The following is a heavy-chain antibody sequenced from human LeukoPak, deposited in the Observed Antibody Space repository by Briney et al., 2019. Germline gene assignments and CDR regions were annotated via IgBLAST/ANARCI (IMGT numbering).Heavy chain of an antibody. CDR1: GGTFSSYA. D-gene: IGHD2-21*02. J-gene: IGHJ4*02. Sequence: SVKVSCKASGGTFSSYAISWVRQAPGQGLEWMGGIIPIFGTANYAQKFQGRVTITADESTSTAYMELSSLRSEDTAVYYCAREEVVTAIPSSYFDYWGQGTLVTVSA. V-gene: IGHV1-69*13. CDR3: AREEVVTAIPSSYFDY. CDR2: IIPIFGTA.